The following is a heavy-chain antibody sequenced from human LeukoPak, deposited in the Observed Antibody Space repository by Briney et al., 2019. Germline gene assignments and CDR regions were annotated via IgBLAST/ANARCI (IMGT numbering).Heavy chain of an antibody. CDR1: GGSISSSSYY. CDR3: ARHVRLWFGVLRTDYYYYMDV. V-gene: IGHV4-39*01. J-gene: IGHJ6*03. Sequence: PSETLSLTCTVSGGSISSSSYYWSWIRQPPGKGLEWIGEINHSGSTNYNPSLKSRVTTSVDTSKNQFSLKLSSVTAADTAVYYCARHVRLWFGVLRTDYYYYMDVWGKGTTVTISS. CDR2: INHSGST. D-gene: IGHD3-10*01.